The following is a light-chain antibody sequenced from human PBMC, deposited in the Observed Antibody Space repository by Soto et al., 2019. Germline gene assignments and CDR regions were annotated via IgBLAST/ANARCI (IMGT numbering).Light chain of an antibody. J-gene: IGKJ5*01. V-gene: IGKV3-11*01. CDR3: QQRSNWPPRS. CDR1: RGVRNY. CDR2: DAS. Sequence: EIVLTQSPATLSLSQGKKPPFPCGAIRGVRNYLAWYKQKPGQAPRLLIFDASNRATGIPARFSGSGSGTDFTLTISSLEPEDFAVYYCQQRSNWPPRSFGQGTRLEIK.